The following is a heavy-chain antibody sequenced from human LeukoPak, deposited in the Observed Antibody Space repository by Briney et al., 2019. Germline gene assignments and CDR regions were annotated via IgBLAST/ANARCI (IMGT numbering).Heavy chain of an antibody. Sequence: SETLSLTCAVSGYSISSGYYWGWIRQPPGKGLEWIGSIYHSGSTYYNPSLKSRVTISVDTSKNQFSLKLSSVTAADTAVYYCARGFLEWLLSNDAFGIWGQGTMVTVSS. V-gene: IGHV4-38-2*01. CDR2: IYHSGST. D-gene: IGHD3-3*01. CDR3: ARGFLEWLLSNDAFGI. CDR1: GYSISSGYY. J-gene: IGHJ3*02.